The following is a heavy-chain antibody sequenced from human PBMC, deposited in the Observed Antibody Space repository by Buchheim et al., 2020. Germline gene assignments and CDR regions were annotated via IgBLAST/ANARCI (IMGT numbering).Heavy chain of an antibody. J-gene: IGHJ4*02. CDR2: IWYDGSNK. D-gene: IGHD5-12*01. CDR1: GFTFSSYG. Sequence: QVQLVESGGGVVQPGRSLRLSCAASGFTFSSYGMHWVRQAPGKGLEWVAVIWYDGSNKYYADSVKGRFTISRDNSKNTLYLQMNSRRAEDTAVYYCARGVGIVATMELDYWGQGTL. V-gene: IGHV3-33*01. CDR3: ARGVGIVATMELDY.